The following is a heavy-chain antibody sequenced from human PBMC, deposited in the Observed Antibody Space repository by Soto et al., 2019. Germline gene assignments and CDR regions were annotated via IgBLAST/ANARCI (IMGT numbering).Heavy chain of an antibody. J-gene: IGHJ6*02. V-gene: IGHV1-69*13. CDR1: GGTFSSYA. D-gene: IGHD2-21*02. CDR3: ARDQHIVVVTGANYYYGMDV. Sequence: SVKVSCKASGGTFSSYAISWVRQAPGQGLEWMGGIIPIFGTANYAQKFQGRVTITADESTSTAYMELSSLRSEDTAVYYCARDQHIVVVTGANYYYGMDVWGQGTTVTVSS. CDR2: IIPIFGTA.